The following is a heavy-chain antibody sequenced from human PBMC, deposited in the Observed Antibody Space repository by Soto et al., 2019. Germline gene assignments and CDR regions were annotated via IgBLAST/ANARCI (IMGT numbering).Heavy chain of an antibody. Sequence: QVQLVESGGGVVQPGRSLRLSCAASGFSFSNDGMHWVRQAPGKGLEWVAVILDDGSDKDYTDAVKGRFTISRDNSKNTLYLERNSLRAEDTAVYYCARDDDYGDNGLDYWGQGTLVTVSS. CDR2: ILDDGSDK. J-gene: IGHJ4*02. D-gene: IGHD4-17*01. CDR1: GFSFSNDG. CDR3: ARDDDYGDNGLDY. V-gene: IGHV3-33*01.